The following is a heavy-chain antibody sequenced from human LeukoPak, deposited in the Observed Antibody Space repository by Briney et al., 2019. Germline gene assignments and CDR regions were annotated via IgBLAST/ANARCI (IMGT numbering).Heavy chain of an antibody. CDR3: ARGTQYSNYAPVDY. Sequence: PGGSLRLSCAASGFTFSSYAMSWVRQAPGKGLEWVSSFSGGGGNTYYADSVKGRFTISRDNSKNTLYLQMNSLRAEDTAVYYCARGTQYSNYAPVDYWGQGTLVTVSS. J-gene: IGHJ4*02. V-gene: IGHV3-23*01. D-gene: IGHD4-11*01. CDR1: GFTFSSYA. CDR2: FSGGGGNT.